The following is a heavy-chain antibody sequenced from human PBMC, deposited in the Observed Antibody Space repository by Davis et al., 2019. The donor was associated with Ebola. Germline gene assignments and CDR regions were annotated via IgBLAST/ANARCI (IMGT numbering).Heavy chain of an antibody. CDR3: AKGGRYCSGGSCYSYPFDY. CDR2: IYPGDSDT. Sequence: GESLNLSCQGSGYSFTSYWIGRVRQLPGKGLEWMGIIYPGDSDTRYSPSFHGQVTISADKSISTAYLQWSSLKASDTAMYYWAKGGRYCSGGSCYSYPFDYWGQGTLVTVSS. D-gene: IGHD2-15*01. V-gene: IGHV5-51*01. CDR1: GYSFTSYW. J-gene: IGHJ4*02.